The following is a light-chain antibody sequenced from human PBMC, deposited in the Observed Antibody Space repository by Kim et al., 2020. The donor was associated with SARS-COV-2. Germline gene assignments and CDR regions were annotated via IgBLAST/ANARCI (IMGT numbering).Light chain of an antibody. CDR3: QVWHSSSDHFYV. V-gene: IGLV3-21*04. CDR2: YDS. Sequence: SYELTQPPSVSVAPGKTARITCGGNNIGSKSVHWYQQKPGQAPVLVIYYDSDRPSGIPERFSGSNSGNTATLTISRVEAGDEADYYCQVWHSSSDHFYVFGTGTKVTVL. CDR1: NIGSKS. J-gene: IGLJ1*01.